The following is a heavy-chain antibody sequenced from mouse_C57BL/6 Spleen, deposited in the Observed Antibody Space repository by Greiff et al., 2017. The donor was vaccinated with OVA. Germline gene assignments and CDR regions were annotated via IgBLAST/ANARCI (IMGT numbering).Heavy chain of an antibody. V-gene: IGHV3-6*01. CDR3: ARRYDYDGFAY. D-gene: IGHD2-4*01. Sequence: EVQLQESGPGLVKPSQSLSLTCSVTGYSITSGYYWNWIRQFPGNKLEWMGYISYDGSNNYNPSLKNRISITRDTSKNQFFLKLNSVTTEDTATYYCARRYDYDGFAYWGQGTLVTVSA. CDR1: GYSITSGYY. CDR2: ISYDGSN. J-gene: IGHJ3*01.